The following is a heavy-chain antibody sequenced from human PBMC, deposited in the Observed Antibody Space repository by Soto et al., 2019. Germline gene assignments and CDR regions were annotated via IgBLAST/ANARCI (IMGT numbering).Heavy chain of an antibody. Sequence: PGASLKISCKGSGYSFTSYWSGWVRQMPGKGLECMGIIYPGDSDTRYSPSFQGQVTISADKSISTAYLQWSGLKASDTAMYYCARTAAAGKYYYGMDVWGQGTTVTVSS. D-gene: IGHD6-13*01. V-gene: IGHV5-51*01. J-gene: IGHJ6*02. CDR3: ARTAAAGKYYYGMDV. CDR1: GYSFTSYW. CDR2: IYPGDSDT.